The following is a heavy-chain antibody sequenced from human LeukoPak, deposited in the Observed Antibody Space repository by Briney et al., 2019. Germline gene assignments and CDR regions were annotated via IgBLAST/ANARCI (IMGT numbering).Heavy chain of an antibody. Sequence: SETLSLTCAVYGGSFSGYFWSWIRQPPGKGLEWIGDINHNGGTNYNPSLKSRVTISVDTSKNQFSLKMSSVTAADTAVYYCARDRGTNMDVWGKGTTVTISS. V-gene: IGHV4-34*01. J-gene: IGHJ6*03. D-gene: IGHD2-15*01. CDR2: INHNGGT. CDR1: GGSFSGYF. CDR3: ARDRGTNMDV.